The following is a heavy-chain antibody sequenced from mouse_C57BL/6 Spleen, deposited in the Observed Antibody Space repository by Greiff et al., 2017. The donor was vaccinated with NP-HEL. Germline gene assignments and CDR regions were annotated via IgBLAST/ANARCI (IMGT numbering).Heavy chain of an antibody. CDR1: GYTFTSYW. D-gene: IGHD3-2*02. J-gene: IGHJ2*01. CDR2: IDPSDSYT. V-gene: IGHV1-59*01. CDR3: AREEATGNYFDY. Sequence: QVQLQQPGAELVRPGTSVKLSCKASGYTFTSYWMHWVKQRPGQGLEWIGVIDPSDSYTNYNQKFKGKATLTVDTSSSTAYMQLSSLTSEDSAVYYCAREEATGNYFDYWGQGTTLTVSS.